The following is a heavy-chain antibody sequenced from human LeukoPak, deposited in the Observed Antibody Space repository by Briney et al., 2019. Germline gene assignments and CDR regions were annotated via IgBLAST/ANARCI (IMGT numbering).Heavy chain of an antibody. Sequence: GGSLSLSCAASGFTLSSYWMSWARQAPGKGLEWVANIKQDGSEKYYVDSVKGRFTISRDNAKNSLYLQMNSLRAEDTAVYYCARIAVAGFDYWGQGTLVTVSS. J-gene: IGHJ4*02. CDR3: ARIAVAGFDY. V-gene: IGHV3-7*01. CDR2: IKQDGSEK. D-gene: IGHD6-13*01. CDR1: GFTLSSYW.